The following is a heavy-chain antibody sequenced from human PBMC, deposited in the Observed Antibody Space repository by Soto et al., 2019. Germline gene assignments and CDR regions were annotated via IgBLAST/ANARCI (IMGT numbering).Heavy chain of an antibody. CDR3: ATDSLTTVTRNWFDP. J-gene: IGHJ5*02. CDR2: INPSDGST. V-gene: IGHV1-46*01. CDR1: GYTFTTYY. D-gene: IGHD4-4*01. Sequence: ASVKVSCKASGYTFTTYYMNWVRQAPGQGLEWMGLINPSDGSTNYAERFQGRVTMTEDTSTDTAYMELSSLRSEDTAVYYCATDSLTTVTRNWFDPWGQGTLVTVSS.